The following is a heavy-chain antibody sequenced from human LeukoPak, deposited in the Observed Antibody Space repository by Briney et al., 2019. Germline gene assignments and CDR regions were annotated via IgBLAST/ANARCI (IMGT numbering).Heavy chain of an antibody. CDR2: INHSGST. D-gene: IGHD3/OR15-3a*01. CDR3: ARGTYY. Sequence: PSETLSLTCAVSGGSISSSNWWSWVRQPPGKGLEWIGEINHSGSTNYNPSLKSRVTISVDTSKNQFSLKLSSVTAADTAVYYCARGTYYWGQGTLVTVSS. J-gene: IGHJ4*02. V-gene: IGHV4-4*02. CDR1: GGSISSSNW.